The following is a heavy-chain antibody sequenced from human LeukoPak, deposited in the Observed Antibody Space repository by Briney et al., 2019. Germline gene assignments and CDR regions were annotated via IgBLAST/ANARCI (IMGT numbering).Heavy chain of an antibody. CDR1: GFTISANF. D-gene: IGHD6-13*01. J-gene: IGHJ4*02. CDR2: MYSVGST. Sequence: PGGSLRLSCAASGFTISANFMSWVRQAPGKGLEWVSVMYSVGSTFYADSVKGRFTISRDGYKNTLDLQMDSLRVDDTAVYYCARDLSGYSFGFGGDLRGQGTLVTVSS. V-gene: IGHV3-66*01. CDR3: ARDLSGYSFGFGGDL.